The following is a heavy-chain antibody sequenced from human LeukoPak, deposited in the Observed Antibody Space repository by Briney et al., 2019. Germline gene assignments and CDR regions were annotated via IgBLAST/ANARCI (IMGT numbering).Heavy chain of an antibody. CDR2: IYYSGST. CDR3: ASLKGGDHSTLVPYYYYGMDV. V-gene: IGHV4-39*01. J-gene: IGHJ6*02. D-gene: IGHD3-16*01. CDR1: GGSISSSSYY. Sequence: SETLSLTCTVSGGSISSSSYYWGWIRPPPGKGLEWIGSIYYSGSTYYNPSLKSRVTISVDTSKNQFSLKLSSVTAADTAVYYCASLKGGDHSTLVPYYYYGMDVWGQGTTVTVSS.